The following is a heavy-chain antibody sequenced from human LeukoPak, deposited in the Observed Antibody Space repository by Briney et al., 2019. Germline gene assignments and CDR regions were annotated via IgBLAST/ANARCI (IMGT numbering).Heavy chain of an antibody. V-gene: IGHV3-74*01. CDR1: GFTLSSYW. CDR3: ARGGGYSYEGFDY. J-gene: IGHJ4*02. D-gene: IGHD5-18*01. Sequence: PGGSLRLSCAASGFTLSSYWMHWVRQAPGKGLVWVSRINSGGSSTNYADSVKGRSTISRDNAKNTLYLQINSLRAEDTAVYYCARGGGYSYEGFDYWGQGTLVTVSS. CDR2: INSGGSST.